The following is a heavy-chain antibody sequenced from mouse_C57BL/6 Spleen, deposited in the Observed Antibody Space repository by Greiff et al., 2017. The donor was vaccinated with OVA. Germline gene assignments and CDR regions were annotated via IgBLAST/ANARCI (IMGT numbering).Heavy chain of an antibody. Sequence: EVQLQQSGPELVKPGASVKISCKASGYTFTDYYMNWVKQSHGKSLEWIGDINPNNGGTSYNQKFKGKVTLTVDKSSSTAYKERRSLTSEDSAVYYCARGDDGYYDMDYWGQGTTVTVSS. CDR2: INPNNGGT. CDR1: GYTFTDYY. V-gene: IGHV1-26*01. CDR3: ARGDDGYYDMDY. D-gene: IGHD2-3*01. J-gene: IGHJ4*01.